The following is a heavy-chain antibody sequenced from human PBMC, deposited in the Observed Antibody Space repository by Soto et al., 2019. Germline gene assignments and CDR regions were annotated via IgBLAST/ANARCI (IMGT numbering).Heavy chain of an antibody. D-gene: IGHD2-21*01. V-gene: IGHV1-3*01. J-gene: IGHJ4*02. Sequence: GASVKVACKASGYTFTSYAMHWVRQAPGQRLEWMGWINAGNGNTKYSQKFQGRGTITRDTSASTAYMELSSLRSEDTAVYYCGRSTVVVIARDYWGQGTLVTVSS. CDR2: INAGNGNT. CDR1: GYTFTSYA. CDR3: GRSTVVVIARDY.